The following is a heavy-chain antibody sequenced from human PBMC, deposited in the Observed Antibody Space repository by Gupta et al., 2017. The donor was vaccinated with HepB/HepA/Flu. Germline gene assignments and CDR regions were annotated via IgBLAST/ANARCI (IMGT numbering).Heavy chain of an antibody. D-gene: IGHD3-3*01. CDR3: ARGEYDFWSGYYYGGFDY. Sequence: QVQLQQLGAGLLKPSETLSLTRSVYRVSFSCYYWRWIRQPQGKWLEWIGEINHSGSTNYNPSLKSRVTISVDTSKNQFSLKLSSVTAADTAVYYCARGEYDFWSGYYYGGFDYWGQGTLVTVSS. CDR2: INHSGST. CDR1: RVSFSCYY. V-gene: IGHV4-34*01. J-gene: IGHJ4*02.